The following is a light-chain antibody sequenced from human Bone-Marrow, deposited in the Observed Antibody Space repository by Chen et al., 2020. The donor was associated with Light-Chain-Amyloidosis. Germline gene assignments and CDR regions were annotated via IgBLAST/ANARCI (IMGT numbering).Light chain of an antibody. Sequence: SYFLTQPSSVSLSPGQTATIACGGNNIGSTSVHWYHQTPGQAPLLVVYDYSDRPSGIPERLSGSISGNSATLTIIRVEAGDEADYYCQVWDRSSDRPVFGGGTKLTVL. CDR1: NIGSTS. V-gene: IGLV3-21*02. J-gene: IGLJ3*02. CDR2: DYS. CDR3: QVWDRSSDRPV.